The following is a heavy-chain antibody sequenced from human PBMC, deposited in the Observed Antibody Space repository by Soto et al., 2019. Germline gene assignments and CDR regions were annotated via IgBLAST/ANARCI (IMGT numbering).Heavy chain of an antibody. V-gene: IGHV3-30*18. J-gene: IGHJ4*02. CDR2: ISYDGSNK. Sequence: QVQLVESGGGVVQPGRSLRLSCAASGFTFSSYGMHWVRQAPGKGLEWVAVISYDGSNKYYADSVKGRFTISRDNSKNTLYLQMNSLRAEDTAVYYWAKDGGRGSGWLFDYWGQGTLVTVSS. CDR1: GFTFSSYG. D-gene: IGHD6-19*01. CDR3: AKDGGRGSGWLFDY.